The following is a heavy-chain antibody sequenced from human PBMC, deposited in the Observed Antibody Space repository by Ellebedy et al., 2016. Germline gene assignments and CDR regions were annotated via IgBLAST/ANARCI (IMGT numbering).Heavy chain of an antibody. Sequence: SETLSLTCTVSGGSISDYFWSWIRQPAGKGLEWIGRIVSSGSTNYNPSLKSRVSMSVDTSNNQFSLNLNSVTAADTAVYYCARGVTPHFDSWGQGALVTVSS. D-gene: IGHD2-21*02. CDR1: GGSISDYF. V-gene: IGHV4-4*07. J-gene: IGHJ4*02. CDR3: ARGVTPHFDS. CDR2: IVSSGST.